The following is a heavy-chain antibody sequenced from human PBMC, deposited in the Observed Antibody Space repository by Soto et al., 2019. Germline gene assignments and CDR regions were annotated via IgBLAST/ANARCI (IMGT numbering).Heavy chain of an antibody. J-gene: IGHJ4*02. V-gene: IGHV3-48*03. CDR1: GFTFSRYE. D-gene: IGHD3-22*01. CDR2: ITSSGSAK. CDR3: ARVYDSRGYYYVFGY. Sequence: GGSLRLSCAASGFTFSRYEMNWVRKAPGKGLEWVSYITSSGSAKYYADSVKGRFTISRANAKNSLYQHMNSLRDEDTAVYYCARVYDSRGYYYVFGYWGPGTLVTVSS.